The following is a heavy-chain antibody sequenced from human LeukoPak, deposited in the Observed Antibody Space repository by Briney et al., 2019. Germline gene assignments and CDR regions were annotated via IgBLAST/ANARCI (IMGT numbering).Heavy chain of an antibody. V-gene: IGHV1-3*01. J-gene: IGHJ4*02. D-gene: IGHD3-10*01. CDR1: GYTFTSYA. CDR3: AREIWFGESAFDY. CDR2: INAGNGNT. Sequence: ASVKVSCKASGYTFTSYAMHWVRQAPGQRLEWMGWINAGNGNTKYSQKFQGRVTTTRGTSASTAYMELSSLRSEDTAVYYCAREIWFGESAFDYWGQGTLVTVSS.